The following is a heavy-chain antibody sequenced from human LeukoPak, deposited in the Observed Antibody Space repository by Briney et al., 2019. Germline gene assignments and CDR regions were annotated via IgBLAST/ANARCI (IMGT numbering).Heavy chain of an antibody. CDR2: IRYDGSNK. Sequence: PGGSLRLSCAASGFTFSSYGMHWVRQAPGKGLEWVAFIRYDGSNKYYADSVKGRFTISRDNSKNTLYLQMNSLRAEDTAVYYCANLAQGARAYDYWGQGTLVTVSS. V-gene: IGHV3-30*02. CDR1: GFTFSSYG. J-gene: IGHJ4*02. CDR3: ANLAQGARAYDY. D-gene: IGHD1-26*01.